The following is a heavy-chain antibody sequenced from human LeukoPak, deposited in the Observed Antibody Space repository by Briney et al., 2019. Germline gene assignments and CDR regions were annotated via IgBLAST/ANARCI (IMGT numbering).Heavy chain of an antibody. Sequence: SGTLSLTCTVAGGSISSYYWSWLRQPPGKGLEWIGYIYYSGSTNYNPSLKSRVTISVDTSKNQFSLKLRSVTAADTAVYYCARVTGYMIEDYFDYWGQGILVTVSS. CDR1: GGSISSYY. J-gene: IGHJ4*02. CDR3: ARVTGYMIEDYFDY. V-gene: IGHV4-59*01. D-gene: IGHD3-9*01. CDR2: IYYSGST.